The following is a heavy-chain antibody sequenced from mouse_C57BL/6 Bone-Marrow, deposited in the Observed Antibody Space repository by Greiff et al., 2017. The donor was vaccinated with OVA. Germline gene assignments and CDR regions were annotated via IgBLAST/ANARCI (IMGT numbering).Heavy chain of an antibody. J-gene: IGHJ1*03. CDR2: SRNKANDYTT. CDR1: GFTFSDFY. V-gene: IGHV7-1*01. Sequence: EVKLVESGGGLVQSGRSLRLSCATSGFTFSDFYMEWVRQAPGKGLEWIAASRNKANDYTTEYSASVKGRFIVSRDTSQSILYLQMNALRAEYTAIYCWARDEYYWYFDIWGTGTTVTVSS. CDR3: ARDEYYWYFDI.